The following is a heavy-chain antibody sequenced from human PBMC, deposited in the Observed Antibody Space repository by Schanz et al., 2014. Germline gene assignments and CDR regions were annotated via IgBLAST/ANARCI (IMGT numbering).Heavy chain of an antibody. V-gene: IGHV1-46*01. CDR3: ARDLTVDTGYVVHYYYYGMDV. Sequence: QGQLVESGGGVVQPGRSLRLSCAASGFTFSSYAMHWVRQAPGQGLEWMGIVNPSVRGTHFAREFQGRVTITRDTSASTAYMELTSLRSEDTAVYFCARDLTVDTGYVVHYYYYGMDVWGQGTTVTVSS. D-gene: IGHD5-12*01. J-gene: IGHJ6*02. CDR1: GFTFSSYA. CDR2: VNPSVRGT.